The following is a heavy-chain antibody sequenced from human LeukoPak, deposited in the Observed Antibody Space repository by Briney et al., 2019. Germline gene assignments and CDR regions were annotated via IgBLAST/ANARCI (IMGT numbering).Heavy chain of an antibody. CDR1: GYCFTTYR. Sequence: GESLKISCKGSGYCFTTYRIIWVRQMPGKGLEWMGRIDPSDSYTNYSPSFQGRVTISIDKSISTAYLQSSSLKASHTAMYYCARLGGYYFDCSGQGTLVTVSS. CDR3: ARLGGYYFDC. CDR2: IDPSDSYT. D-gene: IGHD3-16*01. V-gene: IGHV5-10-1*01. J-gene: IGHJ4*02.